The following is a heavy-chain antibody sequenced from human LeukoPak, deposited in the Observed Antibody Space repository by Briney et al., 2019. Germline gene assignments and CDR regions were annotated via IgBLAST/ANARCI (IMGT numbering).Heavy chain of an antibody. CDR3: ARGSRYFDY. Sequence: PGGSLRLSCAASGFTFSSYEMNWVRQAPGKGLEWVSSISSSSSYIYYADSVKGRFTISRDNAKNSLYLQMNSLRAEDTAVYYCARGSRYFDYWGQGTLVTVSS. CDR1: GFTFSSYE. J-gene: IGHJ4*02. V-gene: IGHV3-21*01. CDR2: ISSSSSYI.